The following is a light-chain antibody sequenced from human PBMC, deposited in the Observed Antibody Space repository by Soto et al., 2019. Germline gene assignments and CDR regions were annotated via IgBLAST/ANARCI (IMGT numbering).Light chain of an antibody. V-gene: IGKV1-33*01. J-gene: IGKJ5*01. CDR1: HDINKY. Sequence: DIQMTQSPSSLSASVGDRVTITCQASHDINKYLNWYQEKPGKAPKLLIYDASNLQTGVPSRFSGSGSGTHLTITISSPQPEDIATYYCQRYDSLPPTFGQGTRLDIK. CDR3: QRYDSLPPT. CDR2: DAS.